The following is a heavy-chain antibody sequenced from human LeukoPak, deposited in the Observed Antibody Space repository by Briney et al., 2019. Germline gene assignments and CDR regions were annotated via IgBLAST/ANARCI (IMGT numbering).Heavy chain of an antibody. CDR1: GGSISSGSYY. D-gene: IGHD3-22*01. CDR2: IYTSGST. CDR3: ARDRYYYDSSGYYIFDY. Sequence: SETLSLTCTVSGGSISSGSYYWSWIRQPAGKGLEWIGRIYTSGSTNYNPSLKSRVTMSVDTSKNQFSLKLSSVTAADTAVYYCARDRYYYDSSGYYIFDYWGQGTLVTASS. V-gene: IGHV4-61*02. J-gene: IGHJ4*02.